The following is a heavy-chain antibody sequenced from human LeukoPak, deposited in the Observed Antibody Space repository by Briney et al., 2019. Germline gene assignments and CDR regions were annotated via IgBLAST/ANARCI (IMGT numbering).Heavy chain of an antibody. CDR1: GGSISSYY. CDR3: ASERYCGGDCYSWFDY. V-gene: IGHV4-4*07. Sequence: SETLSLTCTVSGGSISSYYWSWIRQPAGKGLEWIGRIYTSGSTNYNPSLKSRVTMSVDTSKNQFTLKLSSVTAADTAVYYCASERYCGGDCYSWFDYWGQGTLVTVSS. D-gene: IGHD2-21*02. CDR2: IYTSGST. J-gene: IGHJ4*02.